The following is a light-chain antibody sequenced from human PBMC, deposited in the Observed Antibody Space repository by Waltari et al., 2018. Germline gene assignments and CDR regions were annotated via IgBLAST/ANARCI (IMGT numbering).Light chain of an antibody. J-gene: IGKJ2*01. Sequence: CWDSQSVGSSYLAWFQQKPGQAPRLLIYAVSSRATGVPDRFSGSGSGTDFTLTINRLEPEDSAVYYCQQYGSPPYTFGQGTKLEI. V-gene: IGKV3-20*01. CDR1: QSVGSSY. CDR2: AVS. CDR3: QQYGSPPYT.